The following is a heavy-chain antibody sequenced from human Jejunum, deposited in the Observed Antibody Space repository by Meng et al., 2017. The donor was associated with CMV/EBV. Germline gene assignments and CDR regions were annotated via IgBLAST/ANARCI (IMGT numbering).Heavy chain of an antibody. V-gene: IGHV4-4*07. CDR3: ARESGSYYWFDP. D-gene: IGHD1-26*01. CDR1: AGSISGYY. J-gene: IGHJ5*02. Sequence: QVQLQESGPGLVKSSETLSLTCLVSAGSISGYYWSWIRQPAGKGLEWIGRIYTSGSTHYNPSLKSRLTMSVDLSNNQISLKLRSVTAADTAVYYCARESGSYYWFDPWGQGTLVTVSS. CDR2: IYTSGST.